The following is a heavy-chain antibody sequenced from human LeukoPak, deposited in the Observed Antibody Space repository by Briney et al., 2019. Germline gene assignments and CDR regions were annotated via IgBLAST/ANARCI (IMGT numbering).Heavy chain of an antibody. D-gene: IGHD2-2*02. J-gene: IGHJ4*02. CDR3: AKDLSSLGCSSTSCYTFDY. CDR2: ISWNSGSI. CDR1: GFTFDDYA. Sequence: PGGSLRLSCAASGFTFDDYAMHWVRQAPGKGLEWVSGISWNSGSIGYADSVKGRFTISRDNAKNSLYLQMNSLRAEDTALYYCAKDLSSLGCSSTSCYTFDYWGQGTLVTVSS. V-gene: IGHV3-9*01.